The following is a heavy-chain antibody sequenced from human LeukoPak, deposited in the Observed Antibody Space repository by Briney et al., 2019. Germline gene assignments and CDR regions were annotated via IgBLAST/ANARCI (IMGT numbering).Heavy chain of an antibody. D-gene: IGHD6-6*01. CDR1: GFTFSNYA. CDR2: LGGSGDYM. J-gene: IGHJ4*02. CDR3: AKDLWYSSSSTGFDY. Sequence: GGSLRLSCAASGFTFSNYAMTWVRQAPGKGLEWVSALGGSGDYMHYADSVKGRFTISRDNSKNTLYLQMNSLRAEDTAVYYCAKDLWYSSSSTGFDYWGQGTLVTVSS. V-gene: IGHV3-23*01.